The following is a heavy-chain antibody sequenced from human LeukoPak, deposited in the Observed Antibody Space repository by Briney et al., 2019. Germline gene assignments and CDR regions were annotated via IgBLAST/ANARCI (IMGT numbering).Heavy chain of an antibody. CDR2: INPSGGST. CDR3: AKDLRGPVSCGGDCPALAY. CDR1: GYIFSNYY. V-gene: IGHV1-46*01. D-gene: IGHD2-21*01. J-gene: IGHJ4*02. Sequence: ASVKVSCKASGYIFSNYYIHWVRQAPGQGLEWIGIINPSGGSTRSAPRFQGRVAMTTDMSTSTVYMELSGLGSEDTAVYYCAKDLRGPVSCGGDCPALAYWGQGTLVSVSS.